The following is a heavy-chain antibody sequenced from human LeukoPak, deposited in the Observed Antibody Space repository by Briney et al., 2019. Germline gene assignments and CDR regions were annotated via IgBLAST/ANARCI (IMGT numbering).Heavy chain of an antibody. D-gene: IGHD3-9*01. J-gene: IGHJ4*02. Sequence: SETLSLTCTVSGYSISSGYFWGWIRQSPGKGLEWIGTIHHSGNTYYNPSLKSRVTISVDTSKNQFSLKVISVAAADTAIYFCARGSTGYYFFGDYWGQGALVTVSS. CDR1: GYSISSGYF. CDR2: IHHSGNT. CDR3: ARGSTGYYFFGDY. V-gene: IGHV4-38-2*02.